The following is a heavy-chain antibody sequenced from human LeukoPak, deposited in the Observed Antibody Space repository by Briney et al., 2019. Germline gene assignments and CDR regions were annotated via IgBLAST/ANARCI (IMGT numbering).Heavy chain of an antibody. CDR2: ISAYNGDT. D-gene: IGHD4-17*01. CDR3: ARVLLYGDSPHFDY. Sequence: GASVKVSRKAFGYTFSSYYMNWVRQAPGQGLEWMGWISAYNGDTNYAQKLQGRVTMTTDTSTSTAYMELRSLRSDDTAVYYCARVLLYGDSPHFDYWGQGTLVTVSS. J-gene: IGHJ4*02. CDR1: GYTFSSYY. V-gene: IGHV1-18*04.